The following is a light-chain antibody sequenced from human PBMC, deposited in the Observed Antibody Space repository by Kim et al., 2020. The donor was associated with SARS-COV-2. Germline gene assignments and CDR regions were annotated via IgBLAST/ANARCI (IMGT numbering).Light chain of an antibody. CDR3: QKYNSAPWT. CDR2: AAS. J-gene: IGKJ1*01. CDR1: EDISNY. V-gene: IGKV1-27*01. Sequence: DIQMTQSPSSLSASVEDRVTITCRASEDISNYLVWYQQKSGKAPKLLIYAASTLQSGVPSRFSGRRSGTDFTLTISSLQPEDAATYYCQKYNSAPWTFGQGTKVDIK.